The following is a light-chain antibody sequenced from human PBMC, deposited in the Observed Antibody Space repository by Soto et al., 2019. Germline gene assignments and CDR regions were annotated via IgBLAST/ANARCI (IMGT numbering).Light chain of an antibody. CDR1: QDISSY. V-gene: IGKV1-9*01. Sequence: DIQLTQSPSFLFASVGDRVTITCRASQDISSYLAWYQQKAGKAPKLLIYAASTLQSGVPSRFSGSGSGTEFTLTISSLQPDDFATYYCQQLNSYPRTFGQGTKLEIK. J-gene: IGKJ2*01. CDR3: QQLNSYPRT. CDR2: AAS.